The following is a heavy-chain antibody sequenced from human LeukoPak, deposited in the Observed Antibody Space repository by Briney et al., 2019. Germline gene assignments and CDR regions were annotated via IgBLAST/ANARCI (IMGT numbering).Heavy chain of an antibody. CDR2: ISYDGTNK. D-gene: IGHD1-1*01. J-gene: IGHJ6*02. CDR1: GFTFSSYG. Sequence: GGSLRLSCAASGFTFSSYGMHWVRQAPGKGLEWVAVISYDGTNKYYADSVKGRFIMSRDNSKNTLYLQMNSLRAEDTAVYYCAKDGRERTWRGMDVWGQGTTVTVSS. CDR3: AKDGRERTWRGMDV. V-gene: IGHV3-30*18.